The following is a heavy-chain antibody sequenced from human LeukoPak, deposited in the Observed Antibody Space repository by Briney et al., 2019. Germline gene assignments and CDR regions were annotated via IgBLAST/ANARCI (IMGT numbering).Heavy chain of an antibody. J-gene: IGHJ3*02. CDR3: ARHDKTYYYDTSGYYYIDAFDI. Sequence: PSETLSLTCTVSGGSISSSSYYWGWIRQPPGKGLERIGSIYYSGSTYYNPSLKSRVTISVDTSKSQFYLKLSSVTAADTAVYYCARHDKTYYYDTSGYYYIDAFDIWGPGTMVTVSS. V-gene: IGHV4-39*01. CDR2: IYYSGST. D-gene: IGHD3-22*01. CDR1: GGSISSSSYY.